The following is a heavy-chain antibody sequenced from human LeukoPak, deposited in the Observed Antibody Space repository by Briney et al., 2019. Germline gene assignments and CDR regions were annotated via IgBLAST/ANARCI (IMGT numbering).Heavy chain of an antibody. CDR1: GYTFTSYY. CDR2: INPSGGST. V-gene: IGHV1-46*01. D-gene: IGHD1-26*01. CDR3: AREGSGSYFNPSRDFDY. J-gene: IGHJ4*02. Sequence: GASVKVSCKASGYTFTSYYMHWVRQAPGQGLEGMGIINPSGGSTSYAQKFQGRVTMTRDTSTSTVYMELSSLRSEDTAVYYCAREGSGSYFNPSRDFDYWGQGTLVTVSS.